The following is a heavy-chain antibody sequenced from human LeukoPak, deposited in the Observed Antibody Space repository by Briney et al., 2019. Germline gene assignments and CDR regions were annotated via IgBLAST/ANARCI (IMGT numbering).Heavy chain of an antibody. Sequence: GGSLRISCTASGFTFSDYWMSWVRQAPGKGLEWVAHIDRVGSDEGYAGSVKGRFTISRDNPKNSLVLQIESPTAYDMAVYYCARNVGGYGLDYWGQGTLVTVPS. J-gene: IGHJ4*02. D-gene: IGHD6-25*01. CDR1: GFTFSDYW. V-gene: IGHV3-7*01. CDR2: IDRVGSDE. CDR3: ARNVGGYGLDY.